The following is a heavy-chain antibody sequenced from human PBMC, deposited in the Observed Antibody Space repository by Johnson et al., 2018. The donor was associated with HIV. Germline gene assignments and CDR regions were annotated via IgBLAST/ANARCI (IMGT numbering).Heavy chain of an antibody. V-gene: IGHV3-NL1*01. CDR1: GFTFSSYG. D-gene: IGHD6-6*01. J-gene: IGHJ3*01. CDR3: ATDEYTNSLGV. CDR2: VSSSGGRT. Sequence: QVQLVESGGGVVQPGRSLRLSCAASGFTFSSYGMHWVRQAPGKGLEWVSTVSSSGGRTYYTDSGKDRFNISRDNAKNSLHLQMNSLRAEDTAVYYCATDEYTNSLGVWGQGTMVTVSS.